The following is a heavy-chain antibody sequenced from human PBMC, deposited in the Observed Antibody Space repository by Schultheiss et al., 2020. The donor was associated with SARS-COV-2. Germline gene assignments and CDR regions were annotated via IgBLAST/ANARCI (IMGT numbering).Heavy chain of an antibody. CDR3: ARYSSGGLDY. J-gene: IGHJ4*02. CDR1: GGSFSGYY. CDR2: INHSGST. D-gene: IGHD6-19*01. Sequence: SETLSLTCAVYGGSFSGYYWSWIRQPPGKGLEWIGEINHSGSTNYNPSLKSRVTISVDTSKNQFSLKLSSVTAADTAVYYCARYSSGGLDYWGQGTLVTVSS. V-gene: IGHV4-34*01.